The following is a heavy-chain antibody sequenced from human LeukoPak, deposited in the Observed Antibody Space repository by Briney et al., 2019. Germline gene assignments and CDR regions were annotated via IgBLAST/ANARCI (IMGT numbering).Heavy chain of an antibody. J-gene: IGHJ5*02. V-gene: IGHV3-53*01. CDR1: GFTVSSNY. D-gene: IGHD5-12*01. CDR3: ARRETKSGYAWGHNWFDP. Sequence: PGGSLRLSCAASGFTVSSNYMSWVRQAPGKGLEWGSVIYSGGSTYYADSVTGRFTISRDNSKNTLYLQMNSLRAEDTAVYYCARRETKSGYAWGHNWFDPWGQGTLVTVSS. CDR2: IYSGGST.